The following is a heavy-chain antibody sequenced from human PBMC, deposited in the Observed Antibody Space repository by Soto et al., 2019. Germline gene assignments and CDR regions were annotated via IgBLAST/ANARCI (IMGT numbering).Heavy chain of an antibody. CDR2: INPNIGNT. V-gene: IGHV1-8*01. J-gene: IGHJ5*02. CDR1: GYTFTSYD. CDR3: ARALRIAAAGRWFDP. D-gene: IGHD6-13*01. Sequence: ASVKVSCKASGYTFTSYDINWVRQATGQGLEWMGWINPNIGNTNYAQKFQGRVTMTRNTSMSTAYMELSSLRSEDTAVYYCARALRIAAAGRWFDPWGQGTLVTVSS.